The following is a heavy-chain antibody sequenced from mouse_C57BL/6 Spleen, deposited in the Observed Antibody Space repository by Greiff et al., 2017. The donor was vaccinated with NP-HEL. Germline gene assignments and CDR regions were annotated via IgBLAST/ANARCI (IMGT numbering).Heavy chain of an antibody. Sequence: VKLVESGGGLVQPKGSLKLSCAASGFTFNTYAMHWVRQAPGKGLEWVARLRSKSSNYATYYADSVKDRFTISRDDSQSMLYLQMNNLKTEDTAMYYCVRDGSGAMDYWGQGTSVTVSS. CDR1: GFTFNTYA. J-gene: IGHJ4*01. CDR2: LRSKSSNYAT. CDR3: VRDGSGAMDY. D-gene: IGHD2-2*01. V-gene: IGHV10-3*01.